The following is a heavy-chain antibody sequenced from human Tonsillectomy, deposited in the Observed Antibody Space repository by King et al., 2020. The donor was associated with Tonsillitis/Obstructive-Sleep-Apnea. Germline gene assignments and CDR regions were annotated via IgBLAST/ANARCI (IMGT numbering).Heavy chain of an antibody. V-gene: IGHV3-9*01. CDR1: GFNFDDYA. CDR3: AKGAAGGTEYYFDY. CDR2: ISWNSGSI. Sequence: VQLVESGGGLVQPGRSLRLSCAASGFNFDDYAMHWVRQAPGKGLEWASGISWNSGSIGYADSVKGRFTISRDNAKNSLYLQMNSLRVEDTALYYCAKGAAGGTEYYFDYWGQGTLVTVSS. D-gene: IGHD6-13*01. J-gene: IGHJ4*02.